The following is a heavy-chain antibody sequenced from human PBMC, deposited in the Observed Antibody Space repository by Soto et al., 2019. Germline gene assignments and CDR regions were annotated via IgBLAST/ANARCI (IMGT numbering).Heavy chain of an antibody. Sequence: GGSLRLSCAASGLTFSSHAMYCVCQAPGKGLEWVALISYEGRNEYYADSVRGRFAISRDNSKNPLFLQMNSLRDDDTAVYYCARDGGQWLQPGYCYGVDLWGQGT. CDR2: ISYEGRNE. J-gene: IGHJ6*02. V-gene: IGHV3-30*09. CDR3: ARDGGQWLQPGYCYGVDL. D-gene: IGHD6-19*01. CDR1: GLTFSSHA.